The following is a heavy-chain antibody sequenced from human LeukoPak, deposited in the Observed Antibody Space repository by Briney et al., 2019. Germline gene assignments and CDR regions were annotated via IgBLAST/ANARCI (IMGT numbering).Heavy chain of an antibody. J-gene: IGHJ3*02. CDR1: GFTFRSFS. Sequence: GGSLRLSCEASGFTFRSFSMSWVRQAPGKGLEWVANIKQDGSEKYYVDSVKGRFTISRDNAKNSLYLQMNSLRAEDTAVYYCARDSTGGYYDSTDAFDIWGQGTMVTVSS. CDR2: IKQDGSEK. V-gene: IGHV3-7*01. CDR3: ARDSTGGYYDSTDAFDI. D-gene: IGHD3-22*01.